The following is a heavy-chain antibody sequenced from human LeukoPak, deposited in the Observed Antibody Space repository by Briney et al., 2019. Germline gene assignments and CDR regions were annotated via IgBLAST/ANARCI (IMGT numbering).Heavy chain of an antibody. CDR2: IYYSGST. CDR1: GGSISSYY. V-gene: IGHV4-59*01. J-gene: IGHJ6*03. Sequence: SETLSLTCTVSGGSISSYYWSWIGQPPGKGLEWIGYIYYSGSTNYNPSLKSRVTISVDTSKNRFSLKLSSVTAADTAVYYCARAYYDSSGYPFYYYYYYMDVWGKGTTVTVSS. D-gene: IGHD3-22*01. CDR3: ARAYYDSSGYPFYYYYYYMDV.